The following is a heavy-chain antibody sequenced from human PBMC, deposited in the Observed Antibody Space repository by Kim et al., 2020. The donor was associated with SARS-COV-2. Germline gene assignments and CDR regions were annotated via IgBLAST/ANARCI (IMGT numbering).Heavy chain of an antibody. D-gene: IGHD5-12*01. CDR2: IYYSGST. J-gene: IGHJ6*02. Sequence: SETLSLTCTVSGGSISSYYWSWIRQPPGKGLEWIGYIYYSGSTNYNPSLKSRVTISVDTSKNQFSLKLSSVTAADTAVYYCARAPTGWLQFPPLYYGMDVWGQGTTVTVSS. V-gene: IGHV4-59*01. CDR3: ARAPTGWLQFPPLYYGMDV. CDR1: GGSISSYY.